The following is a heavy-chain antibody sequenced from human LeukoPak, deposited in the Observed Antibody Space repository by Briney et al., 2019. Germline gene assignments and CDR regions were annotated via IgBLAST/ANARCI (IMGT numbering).Heavy chain of an antibody. J-gene: IGHJ4*02. V-gene: IGHV4-39*01. Sequence: KPSETLSLTCPVSGGSISSSSYYWGWIRQPPGKGLEWIWSIYYIGITYYNPSLKSRVTISVDTSKNQFSLKLSSVTAADTAVYYCARSPVAYFDYWGQGTLVTVSS. CDR3: ARSPVAYFDY. CDR1: GGSISSSSYY. CDR2: IYYIGIT.